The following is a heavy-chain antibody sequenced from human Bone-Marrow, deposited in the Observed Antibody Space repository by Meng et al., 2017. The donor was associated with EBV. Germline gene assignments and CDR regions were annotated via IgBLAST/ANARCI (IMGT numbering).Heavy chain of an antibody. D-gene: IGHD4-23*01. J-gene: IGHJ4*02. CDR2: IYHSGST. CDR1: GGSISSSNW. V-gene: IGHV4-4*02. Sequence: DPGPGLVMHAGIRCLTSAASGGSISSSNWWSWVRQPQGKGLEWIGEIYHSGSTNYNPSLKSRVTISVDKSKNQFSLKLSSVTAADTAVYYCASLPDYGGNSGDYWGQGTLVTVSS. CDR3: ASLPDYGGNSGDY.